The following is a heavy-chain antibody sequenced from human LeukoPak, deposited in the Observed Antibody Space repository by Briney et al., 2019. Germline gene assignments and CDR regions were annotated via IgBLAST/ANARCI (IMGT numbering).Heavy chain of an antibody. CDR3: ARAYSGYDSSGYYPFDY. Sequence: SETLSLTCAVYGGSFSGYYWSWIRQPPGKGLEWIGEINHSGSTNYNPSLKSRVTTSVDTSKNQFSLKLSSVTAADTAVYYCARAYSGYDSSGYYPFDYWGQGTLVTVSS. CDR1: GGSFSGYY. V-gene: IGHV4-34*01. CDR2: INHSGST. J-gene: IGHJ4*02. D-gene: IGHD3-22*01.